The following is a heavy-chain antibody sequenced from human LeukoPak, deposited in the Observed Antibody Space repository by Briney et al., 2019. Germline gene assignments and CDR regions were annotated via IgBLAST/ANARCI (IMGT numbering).Heavy chain of an antibody. V-gene: IGHV3-23*01. J-gene: IGHJ4*02. CDR1: GFTFSSYA. Sequence: QTGGSLRLSCAASGFTFSSYAMSWVRQAPGKGLEWVSAISGSGGSTYYADSVKGRFTISRDNSKNTLYLQMNSLRAEDTAVYYCANWIRPWELHPRDYWGQGTLVTVSS. D-gene: IGHD1-26*01. CDR2: ISGSGGST. CDR3: ANWIRPWELHPRDY.